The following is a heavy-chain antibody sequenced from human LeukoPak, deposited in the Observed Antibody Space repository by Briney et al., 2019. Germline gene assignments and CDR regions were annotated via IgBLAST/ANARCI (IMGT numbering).Heavy chain of an antibody. Sequence: SGPALFRPTQTLTLTCTFSGFSLHTRQMRVAWIRQPPGKAPEWLARIDWDDERFYSKSLKTRLSFSKDTSRNEVVLTMTNMDPVDTGTYYCVRMTPDSPSFDYWGQGTLVTVSS. V-gene: IGHV2-70*04. J-gene: IGHJ4*02. CDR2: IDWDDER. D-gene: IGHD1-14*01. CDR1: GFSLHTRQMR. CDR3: VRMTPDSPSFDY.